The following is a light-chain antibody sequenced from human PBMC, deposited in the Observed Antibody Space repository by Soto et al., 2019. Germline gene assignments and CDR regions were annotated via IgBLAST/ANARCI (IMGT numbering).Light chain of an antibody. Sequence: QSALTQPASVSGSPGQSITISCTGTSSDIGAYDYVSWYQQYPGRVPKLLIHEVTNRPSGGSDRFSGSKSGNTASLTISGLQTEDDADYYCSSHAGSSAFYVFGTGTKVTVL. V-gene: IGLV2-14*01. CDR2: EVT. J-gene: IGLJ1*01. CDR1: SSDIGAYDY. CDR3: SSHAGSSAFYV.